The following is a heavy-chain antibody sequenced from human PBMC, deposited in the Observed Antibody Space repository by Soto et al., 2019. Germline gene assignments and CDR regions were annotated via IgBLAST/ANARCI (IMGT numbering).Heavy chain of an antibody. CDR3: ARGQLGYDAFDI. Sequence: PVGSLRLSCAASGFTFSSYWMHWVRQAPGKGLVWVSRINSDGSSTSYADSVKGRFTISRDNAKNTLYLQMNSLRAEDTAVYYCARGQLGYDAFDIWGQGTMVTVSS. CDR2: INSDGSST. V-gene: IGHV3-74*01. J-gene: IGHJ3*02. CDR1: GFTFSSYW. D-gene: IGHD6-13*01.